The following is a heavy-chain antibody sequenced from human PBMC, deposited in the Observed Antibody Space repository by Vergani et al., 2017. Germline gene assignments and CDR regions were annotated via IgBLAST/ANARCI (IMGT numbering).Heavy chain of an antibody. V-gene: IGHV4-34*01. D-gene: IGHD3-16*02. CDR1: GGSFSGYY. CDR3: ATLGTYDYVWGSYRYTEDY. CDR2: INNSGST. J-gene: IGHJ4*02. Sequence: QVQLQQWGAGLLKPSETLSLTCAVYGGSFSGYYWSWIRQPPGKGLEWIGEINNSGSTNYNPALKSRVTISVETSKNQFSLKLSSVTAADTAVYYCATLGTYDYVWGSYRYTEDYWGQGTLVTVSS.